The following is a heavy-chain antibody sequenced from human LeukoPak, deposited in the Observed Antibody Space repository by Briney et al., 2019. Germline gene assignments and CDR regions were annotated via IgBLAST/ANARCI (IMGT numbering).Heavy chain of an antibody. Sequence: GGSLRLSCAASGFTFHDYAMHWVRQAQGKGLEWVSGINWNSGSIVNADSVKGRFTISRDNAKHSQYLQMNSLRAEDTALYYCAKEGRIAAAAPRVPYSSGWYTYYYYYHMDVWGKGTTVTVSS. V-gene: IGHV3-9*01. D-gene: IGHD6-19*01. J-gene: IGHJ6*03. CDR1: GFTFHDYA. CDR3: AKEGRIAAAAPRVPYSSGWYTYYYYYHMDV. CDR2: INWNSGSI.